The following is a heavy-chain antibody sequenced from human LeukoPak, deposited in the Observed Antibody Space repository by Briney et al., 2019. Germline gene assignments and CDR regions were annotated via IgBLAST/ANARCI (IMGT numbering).Heavy chain of an antibody. V-gene: IGHV3-20*01. CDR3: ARGYYSWIHLSPYQA. J-gene: IGHJ5*02. CDR2: INWNGGIT. D-gene: IGHD5-18*01. CDR1: GFTFDDYG. Sequence: GGSLRLSCAASGFTFDDYGMTWVRQVPGKGLEWVSGINWNGGITSYADPVKGRFTISRDNAKKSLYLHMSSLRADDTALYRCARGYYSWIHLSPYQAWGQGTLVTVSS.